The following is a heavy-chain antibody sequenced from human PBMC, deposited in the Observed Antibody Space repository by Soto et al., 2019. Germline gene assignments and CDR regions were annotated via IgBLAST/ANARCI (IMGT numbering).Heavy chain of an antibody. V-gene: IGHV1-18*01. J-gene: IGHJ5*02. CDR1: GYTFTSYG. Sequence: QVQLVQSGAEVKKPGASVKVSCKASGYTFTSYGISWVRQAPGQGLEWMGWISAYNGNTNYAQKLQGRVTMTTDTSTRTAYRGLRSLRSHDTAVYYGAGVSIAAAGTGWFDPWGQGTLVTFSS. D-gene: IGHD6-13*01. CDR2: ISAYNGNT. CDR3: AGVSIAAAGTGWFDP.